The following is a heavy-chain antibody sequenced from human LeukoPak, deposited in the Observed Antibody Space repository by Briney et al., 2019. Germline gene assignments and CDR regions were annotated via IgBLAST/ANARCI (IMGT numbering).Heavy chain of an antibody. V-gene: IGHV4-59*12. CDR3: ARRRAAAPFDY. CDR2: IYYSGST. CDR1: GGSISNYY. Sequence: SETLSLTCTVSGGSISNYYWSWIRQPPGKGLEWIGYIYYSGSTNYNPSLKSRVTISVDTSKNQFSLKLSSVTAADTAVYYCARRRAAAPFDYWGQGTLVTVSS. D-gene: IGHD6-13*01. J-gene: IGHJ4*02.